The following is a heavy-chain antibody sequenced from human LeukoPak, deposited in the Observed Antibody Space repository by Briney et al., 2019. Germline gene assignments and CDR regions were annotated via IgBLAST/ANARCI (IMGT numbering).Heavy chain of an antibody. Sequence: GGSLRLSCAASGFTFSSYAMHWVRQAPGKGLEYVSAISSNGGSTYYANSVKGRFTISRDNSKNTLYLQMNNLRVDDTAVYYCAKDTKWQLNAYYIDYWGQGTLVTVSS. J-gene: IGHJ4*02. V-gene: IGHV3-64*01. D-gene: IGHD5-12*01. CDR1: GFTFSSYA. CDR3: AKDTKWQLNAYYIDY. CDR2: ISSNGGST.